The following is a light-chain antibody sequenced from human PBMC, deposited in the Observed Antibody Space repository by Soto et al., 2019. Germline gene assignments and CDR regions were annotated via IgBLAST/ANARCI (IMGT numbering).Light chain of an antibody. CDR3: SSYAASNNLGL. J-gene: IGLJ2*01. CDR2: EVS. V-gene: IGLV2-8*01. CDR1: SSDVGDYNY. Sequence: QSALTQPPSASGSPGQSVTISCIGTSSDVGDYNYVSWYQQHPGKAPKLMIYEVSKRPSGVPDRFSGSKSGNTASLTVSGLQAEDEADYYCSSYAASNNLGLFGGGTKLTVL.